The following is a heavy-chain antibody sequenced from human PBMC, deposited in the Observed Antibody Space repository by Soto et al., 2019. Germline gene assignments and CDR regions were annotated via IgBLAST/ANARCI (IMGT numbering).Heavy chain of an antibody. CDR2: ISYDGSNK. V-gene: IGHV3-30-3*01. Sequence: GGSLRLSCAASGFTCSSYAMHWVRQAPGKGLEWVAVISYDGSNKYYADSVKGRFTISRDNSKNTLYLQMNSLRAEDTAVYYCARGEVLRFLEWFHYNPYYYYGMDVWGQGTTVTVSS. J-gene: IGHJ6*02. CDR1: GFTCSSYA. CDR3: ARGEVLRFLEWFHYNPYYYYGMDV. D-gene: IGHD3-3*01.